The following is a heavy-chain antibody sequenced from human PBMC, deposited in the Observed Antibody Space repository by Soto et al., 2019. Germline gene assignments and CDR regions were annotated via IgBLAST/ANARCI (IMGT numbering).Heavy chain of an antibody. CDR1: GFSLSTSGVG. Sequence: QITLKESGPTLVKPTQTHTLTCTFSGFSLSTSGVGVGWNRQPPGKELECLARIYLDNRNRYSPSLNGRLTITTDTPKIPVALTGNTMIPVYTATYYGAHRGGPYARHEGWFAPWPQGPLVTVAS. D-gene: IGHD2-2*01. J-gene: IGHJ5*02. CDR2: IYLDNRN. V-gene: IGHV2-5*02. CDR3: AHRGGPYARHEGWFAP.